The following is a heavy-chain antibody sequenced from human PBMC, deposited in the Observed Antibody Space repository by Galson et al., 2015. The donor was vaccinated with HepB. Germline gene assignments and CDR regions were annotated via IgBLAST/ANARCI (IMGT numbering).Heavy chain of an antibody. D-gene: IGHD5-18*01. CDR3: ARRAFGNYGYDY. V-gene: IGHV1-3*01. CDR2: INAGNGNT. J-gene: IGHJ4*02. Sequence: SVKVSCKASGYTFTSYAMHWVRQAPGQRLEWMGWINAGNGNTKYSQKFQGRVTITRDTSASTAYMELSALRSEDTAVYYCARRAFGNYGYDYWGQGTLVTVSS. CDR1: GYTFTSYA.